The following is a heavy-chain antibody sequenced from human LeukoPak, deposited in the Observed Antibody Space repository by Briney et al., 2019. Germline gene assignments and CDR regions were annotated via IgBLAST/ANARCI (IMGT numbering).Heavy chain of an antibody. CDR1: GGSITGYY. CDR3: ARGFEGVAGWFDP. CDR2: NSHRGTT. Sequence: PSETLSLTCTVSGGSITGYYWSWIRQPPGKAPEWIGYNSHRGTTKYNLSLKSRVTMSVDTSKNQFSLRLNSVIAADTAIYYCARGFEGVAGWFDPWGQGALVTVSS. V-gene: IGHV4-59*01. D-gene: IGHD3-16*01. J-gene: IGHJ5*02.